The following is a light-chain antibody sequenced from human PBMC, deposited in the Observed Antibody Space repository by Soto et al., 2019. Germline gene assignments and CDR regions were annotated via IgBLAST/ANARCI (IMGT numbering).Light chain of an antibody. V-gene: IGKV3-11*01. Sequence: EIVLTQSPATLSLSPGERATLSCRASQSVSSYLAWYQQKPGQAPRLLIYDASNRASCIPARFSGSGSGTDFTLTLSILEPEDFAVYYYQQRSNWPWTFGHGTKLEIK. J-gene: IGKJ1*01. CDR2: DAS. CDR1: QSVSSY. CDR3: QQRSNWPWT.